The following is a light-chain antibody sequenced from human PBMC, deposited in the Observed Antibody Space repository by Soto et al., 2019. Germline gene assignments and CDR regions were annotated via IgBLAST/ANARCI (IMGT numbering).Light chain of an antibody. CDR3: SSYAGFNTVI. J-gene: IGLJ2*01. V-gene: IGLV2-23*02. CDR1: SNDVGSYNL. CDR2: AVS. Sequence: QSALTQPASVSGSPGQSITISCTGTSNDVGSYNLVSWYQQHPGKAPKLMISAVSKRPAGFSNRFSASKSGNTASLTISGLQAEDEADYYCSSYAGFNTVIFGGGTKLTVL.